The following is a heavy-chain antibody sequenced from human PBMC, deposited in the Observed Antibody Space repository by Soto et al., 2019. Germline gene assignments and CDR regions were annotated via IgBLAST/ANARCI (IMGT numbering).Heavy chain of an antibody. CDR3: AKADSSGYYGTFDY. D-gene: IGHD3-22*01. V-gene: IGHV3-23*01. CDR1: GFTFSSYS. J-gene: IGHJ4*02. Sequence: GGSLILSCAASGFTFSSYSTSWVRQAPGKGLEWVSAISGSGGSTYYADSVKGRFTISRDNSKNTLYLQMNSLRAEDTAVYYCAKADSSGYYGTFDYWGQGTLVTVSS. CDR2: ISGSGGST.